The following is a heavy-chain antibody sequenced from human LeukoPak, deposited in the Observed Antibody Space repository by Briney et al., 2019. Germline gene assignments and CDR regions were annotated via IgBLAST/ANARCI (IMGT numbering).Heavy chain of an antibody. V-gene: IGHV4-4*02. CDR3: ARWLVRGVRGNWFDP. Sequence: SGTLSLTCAVSGGSISSNNWWSWVRQPPGKGLEWIGEIYHSGSTTYNPSLKSRVTISVDKSKNQFSLRLNSVTAADTAVYYCARWLVRGVRGNWFDPWGQGTLVTVSS. CDR2: IYHSGST. J-gene: IGHJ5*02. D-gene: IGHD3-10*01. CDR1: GGSISSNNW.